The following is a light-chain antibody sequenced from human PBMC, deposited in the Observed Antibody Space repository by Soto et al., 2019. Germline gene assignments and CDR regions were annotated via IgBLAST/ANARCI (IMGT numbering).Light chain of an antibody. CDR1: QSLNSW. CDR3: QQYNTYS. J-gene: IGKJ2*01. CDR2: KAS. V-gene: IGKV1-5*03. Sequence: DIQMTQSPSTLSASVGDRVSITCRASQSLNSWLAWYQQKPGKAPKLLIYKASTLESGVPSRFSGSGSGTGFTLTISSLQPDDFATYYCQQYNTYSFGQGTKLEIK.